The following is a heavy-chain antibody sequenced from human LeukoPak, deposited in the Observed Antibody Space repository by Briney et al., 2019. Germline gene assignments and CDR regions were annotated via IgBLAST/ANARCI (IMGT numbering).Heavy chain of an antibody. CDR3: AGGSGSYYYYGMDV. V-gene: IGHV4-61*01. CDR2: IYYSGST. J-gene: IGHJ6*04. CDR1: GGSVSSGSYC. D-gene: IGHD3-10*01. Sequence: SETLSLTCTVSGGSVSSGSYCWSWIRQPPGKGREWTGYIYYSGSTNYNPSLKSRVTITVDTSKNQFSLKLSSVTASDTAVYYCAGGSGSYYYYGMDVWGKGTTVTVSS.